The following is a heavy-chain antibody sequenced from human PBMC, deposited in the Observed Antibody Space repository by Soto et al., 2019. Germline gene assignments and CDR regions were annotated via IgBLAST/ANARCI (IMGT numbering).Heavy chain of an antibody. CDR1: GGSISNSDYY. CDR2: IYSSGAT. J-gene: IGHJ4*02. V-gene: IGHV4-30-4*01. CDR3: ARDQGSDYDSTIGYYYY. D-gene: IGHD3-22*01. Sequence: SETLSLTCTVSGGSISNSDYYWTWIRQPPGKGLEWIGYIYSSGATSYNPSLESRVTISRDTSKNQFSLRLSSVTAADTAVYYCARDQGSDYDSTIGYYYYWRQGALVPVSS.